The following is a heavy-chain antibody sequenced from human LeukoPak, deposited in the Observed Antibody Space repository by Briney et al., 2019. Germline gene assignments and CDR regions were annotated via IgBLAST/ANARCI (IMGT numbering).Heavy chain of an antibody. Sequence: GGSLRLSCAASGFTFSSYSMNRVRQAPGKGLEWVSYISSSSSTIYYADSVKGRFTISRDNAKNSLYLQMNSLRAEDTAVYYCARSSGGDYWGQGTLVTVSS. CDR3: ARSSGGDY. CDR1: GFTFSSYS. J-gene: IGHJ4*02. V-gene: IGHV3-48*01. CDR2: ISSSSSTI. D-gene: IGHD6-19*01.